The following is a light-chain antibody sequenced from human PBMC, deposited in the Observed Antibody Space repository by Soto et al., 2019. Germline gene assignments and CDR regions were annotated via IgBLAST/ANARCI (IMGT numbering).Light chain of an antibody. Sequence: QSALTQPRSVSGSPGQSVTISCTGTSSDVGGYNYVSWYQQHPGKAPKLMIYDVVKRPSGVPDRFSGSKSGNTASLTISGLQAEDEADYFCCSYSGSYAYVFGIETKLTVL. J-gene: IGLJ1*01. CDR3: CSYSGSYAYV. CDR2: DVV. CDR1: SSDVGGYNY. V-gene: IGLV2-11*01.